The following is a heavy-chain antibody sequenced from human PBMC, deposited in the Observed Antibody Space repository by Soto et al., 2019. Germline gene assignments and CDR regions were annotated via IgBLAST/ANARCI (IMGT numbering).Heavy chain of an antibody. V-gene: IGHV3-30*03. Sequence: QVQLVESGGGVVQPGGSLRLSCSGSGFIFSGYGMHWVRQPPGKGLEWVAVISYDGRRKYYEDSVKGRFTVSRDNSQXXXXXXXXXXXXXXXXXXXXXXXILRDQLDWGMDVWGQGTTVTVSS. CDR2: ISYDGRRK. J-gene: IGHJ6*02. CDR3: XXXILRDQLDWGMDV. CDR1: GFIFSGYG. D-gene: IGHD3-9*01.